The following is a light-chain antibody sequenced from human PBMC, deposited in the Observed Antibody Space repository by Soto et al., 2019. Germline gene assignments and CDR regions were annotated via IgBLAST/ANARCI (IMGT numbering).Light chain of an antibody. CDR3: QQYGSSGT. V-gene: IGKV3-15*01. CDR1: QSVSSN. Sequence: EIVMTQSPATLSVSPGERATLSCRASQSVSSNLAWYQQKPGQAPRLLIYGASTRATGIPARFSGRGSGTDFPLTTSRLEPEDFAVYYCQQYGSSGTFGQGTKVDI. J-gene: IGKJ1*01. CDR2: GAS.